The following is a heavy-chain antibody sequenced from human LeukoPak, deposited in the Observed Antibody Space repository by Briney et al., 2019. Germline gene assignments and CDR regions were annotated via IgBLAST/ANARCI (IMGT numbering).Heavy chain of an antibody. CDR3: ARRGNSLEVDY. CDR2: INPSGGST. V-gene: IGHV1-46*01. D-gene: IGHD4-23*01. J-gene: IGHJ4*02. CDR1: GYTFTSYY. Sequence: GASVKVSCKASGYTFTSYYMHWVRQAPGQGLEWMGIINPSGGSTSYAQKFQGRVTMTRDTSTSTVYMELGSLRSEDTAVYYCARRGNSLEVDYWGQGTLVTVSS.